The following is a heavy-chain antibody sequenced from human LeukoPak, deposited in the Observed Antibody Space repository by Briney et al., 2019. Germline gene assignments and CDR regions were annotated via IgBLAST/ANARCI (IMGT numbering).Heavy chain of an antibody. J-gene: IGHJ3*02. CDR1: GYTFTGYY. CDR3: ARVGNNWNKGAYDI. Sequence: GASVKVSCKASGYTFTGYYMHWVRQAPGQGLEWMGWINPNSGGTNYAQKFQGRVTMTRDTSISTAYMELSRLRSDDTAVYYCARVGNNWNKGAYDIWGQGTMVTVSS. CDR2: INPNSGGT. V-gene: IGHV1-2*02. D-gene: IGHD1-1*01.